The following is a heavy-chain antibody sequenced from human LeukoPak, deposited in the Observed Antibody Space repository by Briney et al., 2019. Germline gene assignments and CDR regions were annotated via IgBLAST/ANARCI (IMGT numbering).Heavy chain of an antibody. Sequence: PGGSLRLSCSASGFTFSSYGMHWVRQAPGKGLEWVALIRYDGSNKYYADSVKGRFTISRDNSKNTLYLQMNSLRAEDTAVYYCAKFGPYSSGWYGSQHWGQGTLVTVSS. V-gene: IGHV3-30*02. CDR3: AKFGPYSSGWYGSQH. CDR1: GFTFSSYG. J-gene: IGHJ1*01. D-gene: IGHD6-19*01. CDR2: IRYDGSNK.